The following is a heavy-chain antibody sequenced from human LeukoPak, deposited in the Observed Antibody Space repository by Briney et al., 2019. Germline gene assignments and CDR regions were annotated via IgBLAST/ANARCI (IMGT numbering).Heavy chain of an antibody. Sequence: GGSLRLSCAASGFTFSSYAMHWVRQAPGKGLEWVAVISYDGSNKYYADSVKGRFTISRDNSKNTLYLQMNSLRAEDTAVYYCARVPSWFDAFDIWGQGTMVTVSS. CDR2: ISYDGSNK. CDR1: GFTFSSYA. J-gene: IGHJ3*02. V-gene: IGHV3-30*04. D-gene: IGHD6-13*01. CDR3: ARVPSWFDAFDI.